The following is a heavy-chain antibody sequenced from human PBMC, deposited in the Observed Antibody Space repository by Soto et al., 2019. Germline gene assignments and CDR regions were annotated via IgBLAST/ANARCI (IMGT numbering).Heavy chain of an antibody. CDR3: ARGMPSLWLLPFDY. D-gene: IGHD5-18*01. V-gene: IGHV3-33*08. CDR2: IWYDGSNK. Sequence: GGSLRLSCAASGFTFSSYGMHWVRQAPGKGLEWVAVIWYDGSNKYYADSVKGRFTISRDNSKNTLYLQMNSLRAEDTAVYYCARGMPSLWLLPFDYWGQGTLVTVSS. J-gene: IGHJ4*02. CDR1: GFTFSSYG.